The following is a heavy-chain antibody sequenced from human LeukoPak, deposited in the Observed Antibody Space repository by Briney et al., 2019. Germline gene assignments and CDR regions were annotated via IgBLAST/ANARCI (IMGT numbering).Heavy chain of an antibody. CDR1: GGSISSYY. V-gene: IGHV4-4*09. J-gene: IGHJ3*02. D-gene: IGHD7-27*01. Sequence: SETLSLTCTVSGGSISSYYWSWIRQPPGKGLEWIGYIYTSGSTNYNPSLKSRVTISVDTPKNQFSLKLSSVTAADTAVYYCARREANWGTNGDAFDIWGQGTMVTVSS. CDR3: ARREANWGTNGDAFDI. CDR2: IYTSGST.